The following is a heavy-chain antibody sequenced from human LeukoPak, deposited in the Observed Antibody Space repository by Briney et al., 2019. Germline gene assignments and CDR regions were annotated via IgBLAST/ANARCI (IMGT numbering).Heavy chain of an antibody. CDR2: ISSSGSTI. V-gene: IGHV3-11*01. Sequence: KTGGSLRLSCAASGFTFSDYYMSWIRQAPGKGLEWVSYISSSGSTIYYADSVKGRFTISRDNAKNSLYLQMNSLRAEDTAVYYCARDGLSKDYGDLGPDYWAREPWSPSPQ. CDR1: GFTFSDYY. D-gene: IGHD4-17*01. J-gene: IGHJ4*02. CDR3: ARDGLSKDYGDLGPDY.